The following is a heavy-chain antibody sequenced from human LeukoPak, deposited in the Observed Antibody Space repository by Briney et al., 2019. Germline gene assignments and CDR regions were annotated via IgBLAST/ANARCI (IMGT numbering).Heavy chain of an antibody. Sequence: SETLSLTCTVSGGSMRSYYWNWIRQPPGKGLEWIGYVYYSGSINYNPSLKSRVTMSVDTSKNQFSLKLSSVTAADTAVYYCARVGYYYDSSGYRGYFSFQHWGQGTLVTVSS. CDR2: VYYSGSI. V-gene: IGHV4-59*08. CDR3: ARVGYYYDSSGYRGYFSFQH. J-gene: IGHJ1*01. CDR1: GGSMRSYY. D-gene: IGHD3-22*01.